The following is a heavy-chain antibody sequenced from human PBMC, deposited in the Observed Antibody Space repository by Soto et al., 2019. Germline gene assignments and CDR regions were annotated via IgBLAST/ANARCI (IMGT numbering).Heavy chain of an antibody. CDR1: GFTFSSYT. CDR2: FGSSSSYI. J-gene: IGHJ3*02. Sequence: EVQLVESGGGLVKPGGSLRLSCAASGFTFSSYTMNWVRQAPGKGLEWVSSFGSSSSYIYYADSVKGRFTISRDNAKNSPYLQMNSLRAEDTAMYYCARGSYSSSWSYAYDTWGQGTMVTVSS. D-gene: IGHD6-13*01. CDR3: ARGSYSSSWSYAYDT. V-gene: IGHV3-21*01.